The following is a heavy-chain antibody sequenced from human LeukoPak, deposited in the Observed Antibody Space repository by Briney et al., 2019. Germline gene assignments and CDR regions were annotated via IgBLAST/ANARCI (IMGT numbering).Heavy chain of an antibody. CDR2: IYRDGSA. V-gene: IGHV3-53*01. J-gene: IGHJ4*02. D-gene: IGHD4-17*01. Sequence: GGSLRLSCAASGFSVSSTYMNWVRQAPGKGLEWVSIIYRDGSAYYADYVRGRFTISRDNSKNTLHLQMNSLRVEDTAVYYCARDSGDGDYEPLDYWGQGTLVTVSS. CDR3: ARDSGDGDYEPLDY. CDR1: GFSVSSTY.